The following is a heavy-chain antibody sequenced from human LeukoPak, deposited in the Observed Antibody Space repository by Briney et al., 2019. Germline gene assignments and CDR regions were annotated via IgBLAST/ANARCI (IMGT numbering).Heavy chain of an antibody. CDR3: AKDPTPGYSSSWYCRD. J-gene: IGHJ4*02. Sequence: GGSLRLSCAASGFTFSSYGMHWVRQAPGKGMEWVAFIRYDGSNKYYADSVKGRFTISRDNSKNTLYLQMNSLRAEDTAVYCCAKDPTPGYSSSWYCRDWGQGTLVTVSS. CDR1: GFTFSSYG. CDR2: IRYDGSNK. D-gene: IGHD6-13*01. V-gene: IGHV3-30*02.